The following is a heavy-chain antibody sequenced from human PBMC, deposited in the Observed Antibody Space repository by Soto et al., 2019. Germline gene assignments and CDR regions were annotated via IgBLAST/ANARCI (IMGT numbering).Heavy chain of an antibody. V-gene: IGHV3-30*18. CDR3: AKIMFARGNPSNFYSYGLDV. J-gene: IGHJ6*02. Sequence: QVQLVESGGGVVQPGTSLRLSCEASGVMFGTYGMHWVRQAPGKGLEWVAVISYRGNGKYYADSVKGRFTTSSDNSKNTLNLHMNSIRPEDTAEYYCAKIMFARGNPSNFYSYGLDVWGQGATVTV. D-gene: IGHD2-8*01. CDR2: ISYRGNGK. CDR1: GVMFGTYG.